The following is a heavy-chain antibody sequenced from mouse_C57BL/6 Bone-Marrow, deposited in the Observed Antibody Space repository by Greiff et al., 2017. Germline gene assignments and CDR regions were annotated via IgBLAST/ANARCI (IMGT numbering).Heavy chain of an antibody. J-gene: IGHJ4*01. CDR3: ARWDSSGYGYAMDY. Sequence: QVQLQQPGAELVRPGSSVKLSCKASGYTFTSYWMDWVKQRPGQGLEWIGNIYPSDSETHYNQKFKDKATLTVDKSSSTAYMQLSSLTSEDSAVYYCARWDSSGYGYAMDYWGQGTSVTVSS. D-gene: IGHD3-2*02. CDR2: IYPSDSET. CDR1: GYTFTSYW. V-gene: IGHV1-61*01.